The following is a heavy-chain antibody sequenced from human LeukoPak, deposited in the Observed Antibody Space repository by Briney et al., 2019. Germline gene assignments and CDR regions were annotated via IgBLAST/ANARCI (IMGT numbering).Heavy chain of an antibody. CDR1: GFSLSTYW. CDR3: SRGANWVDFDT. V-gene: IGHV3-7*04. D-gene: IGHD2-15*01. Sequence: GGSLRLSCAASGFSLSTYWMHWVRQAPGKGLEWVANIKEDGSEKNSADSVKGRFTISRDNAKTSVYLQMSSLRAEDTAVYYCSRGANWVDFDTWGQGTMVTVSS. CDR2: IKEDGSEK. J-gene: IGHJ3*02.